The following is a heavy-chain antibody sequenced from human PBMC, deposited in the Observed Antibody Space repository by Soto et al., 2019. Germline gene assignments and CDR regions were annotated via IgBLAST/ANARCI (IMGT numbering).Heavy chain of an antibody. CDR2: ISSSGSTI. CDR3: ARYGKGSSRWPIYFDY. D-gene: IGHD6-13*01. J-gene: IGHJ4*02. Sequence: GGSLRLSCAASGFTFSDYYMSWIRQAPGKGLEWVSYISSSGSTIYYADSVKGRFTISRDNAKNSLYLQMNSLRAEDTAVYYCARYGKGSSRWPIYFDYWGQGTLVTVSS. V-gene: IGHV3-11*01. CDR1: GFTFSDYY.